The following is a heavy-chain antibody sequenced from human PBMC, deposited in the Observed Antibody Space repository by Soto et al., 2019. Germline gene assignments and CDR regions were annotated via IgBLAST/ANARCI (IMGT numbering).Heavy chain of an antibody. D-gene: IGHD6-6*01. CDR1: GFSLSTSGVG. V-gene: IGHV2-5*02. CDR2: IYWDDDK. CDR3: AHSRPPRLLDH. Sequence: QITLKESGPTLVKPTQTLTLTCTFSGFSLSTSGVGVGWIRQPPGKALEWLALIYWDDDKRYSPSLNSRLTITKDTSKNQVVLTMTNMDPMDTATYYCAHSRPPRLLDHWGQGTLVTVSS. J-gene: IGHJ4*02.